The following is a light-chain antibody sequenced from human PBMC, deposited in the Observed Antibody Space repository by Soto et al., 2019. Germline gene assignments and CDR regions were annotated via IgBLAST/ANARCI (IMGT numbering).Light chain of an antibody. Sequence: DIQMTQSPSTLSASVGDRVVITCRASQNINKWLAWYQQKPGKAPKFLIYDASTLETGVPSRFSGSGSGTEFTLTTSSLQPDDFATFHCQQYDTFTRPFGQVTQVDIX. CDR2: DAS. CDR1: QNINKW. J-gene: IGKJ1*01. CDR3: QQYDTFTRP. V-gene: IGKV1-5*01.